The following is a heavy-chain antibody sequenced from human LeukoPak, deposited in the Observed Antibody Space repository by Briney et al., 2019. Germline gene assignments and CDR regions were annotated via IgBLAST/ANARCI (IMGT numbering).Heavy chain of an antibody. CDR1: GGSISRYY. V-gene: IGHV4-59*07. D-gene: IGHD6-19*01. CDR3: ARRSGYSSGAYWGE. J-gene: IGHJ4*02. CDR2: IYFRGGT. Sequence: SDTLSLTCTVSGGSISRYYWSLIRQPPGKGLEWIGYIYFRGGTNYNPSLKTRITISVDPTKNQFSLKLRSVAAADTAVYYCARRSGYSSGAYWGEWGQGTLVTVSS.